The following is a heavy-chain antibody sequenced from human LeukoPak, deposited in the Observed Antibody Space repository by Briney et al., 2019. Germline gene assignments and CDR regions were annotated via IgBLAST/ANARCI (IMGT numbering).Heavy chain of an antibody. D-gene: IGHD6-13*01. CDR3: AKVSGGSSWPTY. V-gene: IGHV3-23*01. CDR2: ISGSGGST. J-gene: IGHJ4*02. Sequence: PGGSLRLSCAASGFPFSSYAMSWVRQAPGKGLEWVSAISGSGGSTYYADSVKGRFTISRDNSKNTLYLQMNSLRAEDTAVYYCAKVSGGSSWPTYWGQGTLVTVSS. CDR1: GFPFSSYA.